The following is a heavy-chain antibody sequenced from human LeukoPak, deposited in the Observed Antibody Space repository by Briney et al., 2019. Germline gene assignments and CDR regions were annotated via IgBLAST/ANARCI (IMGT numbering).Heavy chain of an antibody. J-gene: IGHJ2*01. CDR3: ARISDHNWYFDL. V-gene: IGHV1-8*01. D-gene: IGHD1-14*01. CDR2: MNPSSGYT. CDR1: GYPFTTYD. Sequence: ASVRVPCKASGYPFTTYDINWVRKATGQGLEWMGWMNPSSGYTGYSQKFQGRVTMTRNTSITTAYMELSSLRSEDTAVYYCARISDHNWYFDLWGRGTLVTVSS.